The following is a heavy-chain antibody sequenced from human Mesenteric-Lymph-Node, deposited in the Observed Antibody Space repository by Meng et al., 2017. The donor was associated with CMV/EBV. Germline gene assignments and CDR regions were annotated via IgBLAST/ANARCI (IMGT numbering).Heavy chain of an antibody. CDR2: IKQDGSEK. CDR3: ARGRRIVIVAAATSSSYSGMDA. V-gene: IGHV3-7*01. D-gene: IGHD1-26*01. J-gene: IGHJ6*02. CDR1: GFTFSSYW. Sequence: GESLKISCAASGFTFSSYWMTWVRQAPGKGLEWVANIKQDGSEKYYVDSVKGRFTISRDNAKNSLYLQMDSLRAEDTAVYYCARGRRIVIVAAATSSSYSGMDAWGQGTTVTVSS.